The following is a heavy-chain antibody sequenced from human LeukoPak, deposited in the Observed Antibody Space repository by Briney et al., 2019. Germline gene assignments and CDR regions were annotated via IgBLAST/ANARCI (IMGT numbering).Heavy chain of an antibody. Sequence: GGSLRLSCAASGFTVSSNCMSWVRQAPGKGLEWVSVIYSGGSTYYADSVKGRFTISRDNSKNTLYLQMNSLRAEDTAVYYCARGVYYYDSSGSNGFDYWGQGTLVTVSS. CDR2: IYSGGST. J-gene: IGHJ4*02. V-gene: IGHV3-66*01. D-gene: IGHD3-22*01. CDR1: GFTVSSNC. CDR3: ARGVYYYDSSGSNGFDY.